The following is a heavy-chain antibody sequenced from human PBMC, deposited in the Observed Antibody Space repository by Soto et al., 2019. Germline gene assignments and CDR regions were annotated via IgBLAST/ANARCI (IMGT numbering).Heavy chain of an antibody. CDR2: IYYSGRT. CDR1: GGSIRDYF. Sequence: PSETLSLTCTVSGGSIRDYFWTWIRQPPGKGLEWIGYIYYSGRTNYNPSLKSRVTISVDTSKNQFSLKLSSVTAADTAVYYCARGIYLGGYYYGSGTKVYFDYWGQGTLVTVSS. CDR3: ARGIYLGGYYYGSGTKVYFDY. D-gene: IGHD3-10*01. V-gene: IGHV4-59*12. J-gene: IGHJ4*02.